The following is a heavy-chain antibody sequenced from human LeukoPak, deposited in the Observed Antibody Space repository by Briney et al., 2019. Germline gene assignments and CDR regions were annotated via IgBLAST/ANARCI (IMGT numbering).Heavy chain of an antibody. D-gene: IGHD3-9*01. CDR2: IRYSVSS. V-gene: IGHV4-30-4*01. Sequence: SETLSLTCTVSGGSISSGDYYWSWIRQPPGKGLEWIGYIRYSVSSYSNPSLKSRVTISVDTSKNQFSLKLNSVTAADTAVYYCARGLNYDVLTGYKDNIDYWGQGTLVTVSS. CDR3: ARGLNYDVLTGYKDNIDY. CDR1: GGSISSGDYY. J-gene: IGHJ4*02.